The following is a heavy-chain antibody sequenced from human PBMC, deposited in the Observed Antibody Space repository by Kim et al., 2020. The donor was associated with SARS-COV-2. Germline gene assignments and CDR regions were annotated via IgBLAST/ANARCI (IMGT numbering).Heavy chain of an antibody. CDR2: ISGRGTTV. CDR3: AREVDSGAEPLDY. CDR1: GFTFSDFE. J-gene: IGHJ4*02. V-gene: IGHV3-48*03. Sequence: GGSLRLSCAASGFTFSDFEIIWVRQAPGRGLEWVAYISGRGTTVYYADSVMGRFAVSRDNARNSVFLQMNSLRAEDSAVYYCAREVDSGAEPLDYWGLGT. D-gene: IGHD5-18*01.